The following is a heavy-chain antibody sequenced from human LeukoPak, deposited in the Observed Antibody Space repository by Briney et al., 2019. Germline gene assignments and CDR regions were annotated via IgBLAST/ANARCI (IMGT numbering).Heavy chain of an antibody. J-gene: IGHJ4*02. CDR3: AKDITRYGSGSYSDY. CDR2: ISGDGGST. CDR1: GFTFDDYA. V-gene: IGHV3-43*02. D-gene: IGHD3-10*01. Sequence: SGRSLRLSCAASGFTFDDYAMHWVRQAPGKGLEWVSLISGDGGSTYYADSVKGRFTISRDNSKNSLYLQMNSLRTEDTALYYCAKDITRYGSGSYSDYWGQGTLVTVSS.